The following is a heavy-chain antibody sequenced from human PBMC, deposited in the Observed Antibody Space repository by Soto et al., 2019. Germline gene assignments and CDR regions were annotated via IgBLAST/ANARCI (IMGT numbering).Heavy chain of an antibody. CDR1: GESISSSSYY. V-gene: IGHV4-39*01. D-gene: IGHD2-21*02. J-gene: IGHJ4*02. CDR2: IYYSGRT. Sequence: SETLSLTCIVSGESISSSSYYWGWIRQPPGKGLEWIGSIYYSGRTYYNPSFKSRVTISIDTSKNQFSLELSSVTATDTAVYYCARQRTTVVTQAYFDHWGQGALVTVSS. CDR3: ARQRTTVVTQAYFDH.